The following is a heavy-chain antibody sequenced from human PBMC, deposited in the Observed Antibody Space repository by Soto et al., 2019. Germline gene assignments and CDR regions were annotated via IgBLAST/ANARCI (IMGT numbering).Heavy chain of an antibody. CDR2: IIPLLGRA. D-gene: IGHD4-17*01. J-gene: IGHJ4*02. CDR3: AGDSGKSDYAFDF. V-gene: IGHV1-69*08. Sequence: QVQLVQSGAEVKKPGSSVKVSCKASGGPVSSYTLNWVRQAPGQGLEWMGRIIPLLGRATYSGKFQGRVTITANNSTSTAYMDLSSLRSEYTAVYFCAGDSGKSDYAFDFWGQGTLVTVSS. CDR1: GGPVSSYT.